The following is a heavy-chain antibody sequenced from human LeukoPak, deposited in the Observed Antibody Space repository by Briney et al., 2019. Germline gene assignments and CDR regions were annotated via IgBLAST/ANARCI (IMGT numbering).Heavy chain of an antibody. CDR2: ISSSGSTI. Sequence: GGSLRLSCAASGFTFSDYYMSWIRQAPGKGLEWVSYISSSGSTIYYADSVKGRFTISRDNAKNSLYLQMNSLRAEDTAVYYCARQRTDYYGSGSYADYWGQGTLVTVSS. D-gene: IGHD3-10*01. CDR1: GFTFSDYY. V-gene: IGHV3-11*01. CDR3: ARQRTDYYGSGSYADY. J-gene: IGHJ4*02.